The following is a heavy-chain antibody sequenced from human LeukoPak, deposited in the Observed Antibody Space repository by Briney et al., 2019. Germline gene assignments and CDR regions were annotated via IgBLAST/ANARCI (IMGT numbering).Heavy chain of an antibody. D-gene: IGHD3-16*02. V-gene: IGHV3-53*05. CDR1: GFTVSSNY. CDR2: IYSGGST. CDR3: AKPPYDYVWGSYRAYFGY. J-gene: IGHJ4*02. Sequence: GGSLRLSCAASGFTVSSNYMSWVRQAPGKGLEWVSVIYSGGSTYYADSVKGRFTISRDNSKNTLYLQMNSLRAEDTAVYYCAKPPYDYVWGSYRAYFGYWGQGTLVTVSS.